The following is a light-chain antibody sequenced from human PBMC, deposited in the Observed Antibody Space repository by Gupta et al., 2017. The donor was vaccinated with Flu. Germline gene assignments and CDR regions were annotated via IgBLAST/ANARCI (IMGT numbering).Light chain of an antibody. CDR2: GAS. J-gene: IGKJ4*01. V-gene: IGKV3D-15*01. Sequence: EIVLTQSPATLSVSPGERVTLSCRASQSIRSYLAWYQQKPGQAPRLLIYGASSRATGVPGRISGSGSGNEFTLTISSLQSEDFAVYCWQQYNCWPTFGGGTRLEI. CDR1: QSIRSY. CDR3: QQYNCWPT.